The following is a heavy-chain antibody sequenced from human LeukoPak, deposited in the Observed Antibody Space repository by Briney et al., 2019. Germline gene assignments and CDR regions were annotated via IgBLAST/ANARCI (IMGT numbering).Heavy chain of an antibody. Sequence: ASVKVSCKASGYTFTSYAMNWVRQAPGQGLEWMGWINTNTGNPTYAQGFTGRFVFSLDTSVSTAYLQISSLKAEDTAVYYCARDGSRTTMVRGVIYWGQGTLVTVSS. J-gene: IGHJ4*02. CDR2: INTNTGNP. V-gene: IGHV7-4-1*02. D-gene: IGHD3-10*01. CDR3: ARDGSRTTMVRGVIY. CDR1: GYTFTSYA.